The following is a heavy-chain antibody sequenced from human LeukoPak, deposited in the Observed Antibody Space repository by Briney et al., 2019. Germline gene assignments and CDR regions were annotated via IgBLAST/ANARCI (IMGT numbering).Heavy chain of an antibody. CDR1: GGSISSYY. J-gene: IGHJ6*03. CDR3: ARDRVGQQLVGRNYYYYYMDV. D-gene: IGHD6-13*01. V-gene: IGHV4-59*01. CDR2: IYYSGST. Sequence: SETLSLTCTVSGGSISSYYWSWIRQPPGKGLEWIAYIYYSGSTNYNPSLKSRVTISVDTSKNQFSLKLRSVTAADTAVYYCARDRVGQQLVGRNYYYYYMDVWGKGTTVTVSS.